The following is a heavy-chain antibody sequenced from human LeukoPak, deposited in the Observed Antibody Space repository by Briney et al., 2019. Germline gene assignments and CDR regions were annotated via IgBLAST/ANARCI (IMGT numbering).Heavy chain of an antibody. CDR3: ARDLGTHCSSTSCYEYSWFDP. CDR2: ISSSSSYT. D-gene: IGHD2-2*01. Sequence: GGSLRLSCAASGFTFSDYYMSWIRQAPGKGLEWVSYISSSSSYTNYADSVKGRFTISRDNAKNSLYLQMNSLRAEDTAVYYCARDLGTHCSSTSCYEYSWFDPWGQGTLVTVSS. J-gene: IGHJ5*02. CDR1: GFTFSDYY. V-gene: IGHV3-11*05.